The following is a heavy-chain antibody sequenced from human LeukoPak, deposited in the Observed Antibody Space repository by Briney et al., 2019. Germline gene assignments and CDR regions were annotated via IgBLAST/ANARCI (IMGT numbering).Heavy chain of an antibody. D-gene: IGHD3-16*01. CDR2: IYYSGYT. CDR3: ARETSQKGAHYMDV. V-gene: IGHV4-38-2*02. CDR1: GYYISSAYY. Sequence: SETLSLACTVSGYYISSAYYWGWIRQPPGKGLKWIGNIYYSGYTTYSPSLRSRVAISVDTSKNQFSLKLSSVTAADTAVYYCARETSQKGAHYMDVWGKGTTITISS. J-gene: IGHJ6*03.